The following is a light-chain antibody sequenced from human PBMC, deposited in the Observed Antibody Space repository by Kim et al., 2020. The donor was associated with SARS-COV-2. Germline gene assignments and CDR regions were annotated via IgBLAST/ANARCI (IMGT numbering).Light chain of an antibody. V-gene: IGKV3-20*01. Sequence: LSPGDSATLSCRAGESVSSTFLAWYQQKPGQAPRLLNYGATSGATGIPDRFRGSGSGTDFTLTISRLEPEDFAVYYCQQYGSPLTFGGGTKVDIK. J-gene: IGKJ4*01. CDR2: GAT. CDR3: QQYGSPLT. CDR1: ESVSSTF.